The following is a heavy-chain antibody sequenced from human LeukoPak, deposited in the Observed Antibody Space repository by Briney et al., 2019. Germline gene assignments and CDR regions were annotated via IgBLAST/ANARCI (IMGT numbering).Heavy chain of an antibody. D-gene: IGHD3-22*01. CDR1: GGSFSGYY. CDR2: INHSGST. V-gene: IGHV4-34*01. CDR3: ARVDSSGYYGFDY. J-gene: IGHJ4*02. Sequence: SETLSLTCAVYGGSFSGYYWSWIRQPPGKGLEWIGEINHSGSTNYNPSLKSRVTISVDTSKNQFSLKLSSVTAADTAVYYCARVDSSGYYGFDYWGQGTLVTVSS.